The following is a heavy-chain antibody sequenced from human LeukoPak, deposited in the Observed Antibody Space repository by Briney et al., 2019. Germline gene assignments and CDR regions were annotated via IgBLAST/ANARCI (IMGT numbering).Heavy chain of an antibody. CDR1: GTSISNYH. CDR2: VFDSGST. V-gene: IGHV4-59*01. D-gene: IGHD6-13*01. CDR3: ARGYSSSWNYLDY. J-gene: IGHJ4*02. Sequence: PSETLSLTCTVSGTSISNYHWSWIRQPPGKGLEWIGYVFDSGSTNYNPSLKSRVTISVDTSKKQFSLKVSSVTAADTAVYYCARGYSSSWNYLDYWGQGTLVTVSS.